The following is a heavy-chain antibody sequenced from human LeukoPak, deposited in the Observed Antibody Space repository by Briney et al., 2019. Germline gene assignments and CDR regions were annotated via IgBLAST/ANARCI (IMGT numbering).Heavy chain of an antibody. D-gene: IGHD1-14*01. CDR1: GFTFSAYS. Sequence: GGSLRLSCAASGFTFSAYSMNWVRQAPGKGPEWVAHIKENGNEQYYADSVKGRFTISRDNAKKSLCLQMNSLRAEDTALYYCARGPGDFDASDIWGQGIMVTVSS. V-gene: IGHV3-7*01. CDR2: IKENGNEQ. J-gene: IGHJ3*02. CDR3: ARGPGDFDASDI.